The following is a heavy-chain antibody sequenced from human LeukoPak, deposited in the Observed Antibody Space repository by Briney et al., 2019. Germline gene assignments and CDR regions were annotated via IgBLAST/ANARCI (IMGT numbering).Heavy chain of an antibody. Sequence: SETLSLTCAVYGGSFSGYYWSWIRQPPGKGLEWIGEINHSGSTNYNPSLKSRVTISVDTSKNQFSLKLSSVTAADTAVYYCARGERGDFDYWGQGTLVTVSS. V-gene: IGHV4-34*01. CDR2: INHSGST. CDR3: ARGERGDFDY. CDR1: GGSFSGYY. J-gene: IGHJ4*02.